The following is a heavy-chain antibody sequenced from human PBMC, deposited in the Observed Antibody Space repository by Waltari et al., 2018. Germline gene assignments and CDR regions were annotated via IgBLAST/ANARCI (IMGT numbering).Heavy chain of an antibody. Sequence: QVQLQESGPGLVKPSQTLSLTCTVSGGSISSGDYYWSWIRQPPGKGLEWIGYIYYSGSTYYNPSLKSRVTISVDTSKNQFSLKLSSVTAADTAVYYCASRGYSGYPKPPNYYYYYMDVWGKGTTVTVSS. CDR1: GGSISSGDYY. D-gene: IGHD5-12*01. J-gene: IGHJ6*03. CDR2: IYYSGST. CDR3: ASRGYSGYPKPPNYYYYYMDV. V-gene: IGHV4-30-4*08.